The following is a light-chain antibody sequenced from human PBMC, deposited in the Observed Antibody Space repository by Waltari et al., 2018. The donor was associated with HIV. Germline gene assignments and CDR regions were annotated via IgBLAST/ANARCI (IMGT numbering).Light chain of an antibody. CDR3: TSYAGSFKGVV. CDR2: EVT. V-gene: IGLV2-8*01. J-gene: IGLJ2*01. Sequence: QSALTQPPSASGSPGQSVPISCPGSSSDVGGYKYVSWYQQHPGKAPKLIISEVTKRPSGVPDRFSGSKSGNTASLTVSGLQAEDEADYFCTSYAGSFKGVVFGGGTKLTVL. CDR1: SSDVGGYKY.